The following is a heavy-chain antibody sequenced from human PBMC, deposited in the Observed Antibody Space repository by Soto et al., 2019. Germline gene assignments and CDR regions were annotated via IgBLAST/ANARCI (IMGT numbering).Heavy chain of an antibody. CDR2: INHSGST. Sequence: NPSETLSLTCTVSGGSISSSSYYWGWIRQPPGQGLEWIGEINHSGSTNYNPSLKSRVTISVDTSKNQFSLKLTSVTAADTAVYYCARDKITGLFDYWGQGTLVTVSS. D-gene: IGHD2-8*02. J-gene: IGHJ4*02. V-gene: IGHV4-39*07. CDR3: ARDKITGLFDY. CDR1: GGSISSSSYY.